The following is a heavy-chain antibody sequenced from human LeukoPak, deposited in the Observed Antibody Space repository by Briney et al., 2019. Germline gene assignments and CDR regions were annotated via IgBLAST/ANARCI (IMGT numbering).Heavy chain of an antibody. D-gene: IGHD6-19*01. CDR3: ARGIRHSPLEQWLVYHYYYGMDV. Sequence: GGSLRLSCAASGFTFSSYAMHWVRQAPGKGLEWVAVISYDGSNKYYADSVKGRFTISRDNSKNTLYLQMNSLRAEDTAVYYCARGIRHSPLEQWLVYHYYYGMDVWGQGTTVTVSS. V-gene: IGHV3-30-3*01. CDR2: ISYDGSNK. CDR1: GFTFSSYA. J-gene: IGHJ6*02.